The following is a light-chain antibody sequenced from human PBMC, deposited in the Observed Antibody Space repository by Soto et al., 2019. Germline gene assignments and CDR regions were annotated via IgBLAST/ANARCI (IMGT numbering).Light chain of an antibody. CDR1: QNISRS. V-gene: IGKV3-11*01. CDR3: QQRSNWPIT. Sequence: EIVMTQSPVTLSVSPGERATLSCRASQNISRSLAWYQQKPGQSPRLLIYGASIRATGIPARFSGSGSGTDFTLTISSLEPEDFAVYYCQQRSNWPITFGQGTRLEI. CDR2: GAS. J-gene: IGKJ5*01.